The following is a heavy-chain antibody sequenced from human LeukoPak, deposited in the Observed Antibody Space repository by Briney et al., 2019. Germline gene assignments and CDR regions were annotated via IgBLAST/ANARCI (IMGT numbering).Heavy chain of an antibody. J-gene: IGHJ4*02. CDR2: ITGSSNFM. Sequence: GSLKLSFATPGFTFRTYSMKRVRPAPGKGLEWVSSITGSSNFMSYADSVKGRFTISRDNARNSLYLQMNSLRAEDTAVYYCAGDFSLSRSSDYWGQGTLVTVSS. V-gene: IGHV3-21*01. D-gene: IGHD2-15*01. CDR1: GFTFRTYS. CDR3: AGDFSLSRSSDY.